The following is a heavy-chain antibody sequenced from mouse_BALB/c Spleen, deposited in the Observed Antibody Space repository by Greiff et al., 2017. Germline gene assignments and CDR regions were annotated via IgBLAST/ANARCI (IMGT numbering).Heavy chain of an antibody. CDR2: IRNKANGYTT. V-gene: IGHV7-3*02. J-gene: IGHJ4*01. D-gene: IGHD2-12*01. CDR1: GFTFTDYY. CDR3: ARGRRLYAMDY. Sequence: EVNVVESGGGLVQPGGSLRLSCATSGFTFTDYYMSWVRQPPGKALEWLGFIRNKANGYTTEYSASVKGRFTISRDNSQSILYLQMNTLRAEDSATYYCARGRRLYAMDYWGQGTSVTVSS.